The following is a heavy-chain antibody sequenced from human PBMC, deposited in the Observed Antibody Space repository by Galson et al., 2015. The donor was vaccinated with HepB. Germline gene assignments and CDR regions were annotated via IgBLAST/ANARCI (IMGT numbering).Heavy chain of an antibody. CDR2: ISAYNGNT. J-gene: IGHJ4*02. Sequence: SVKVSCKASGYTFTTYGISWVRQAPGQGLEWMGWISAYNGNTNYALKFQGRVTITTDTSTSTVYMEVRSLRSDDTAVYYCARDPRIAALGQLYYFDYWGQGTLVTVSS. D-gene: IGHD6-13*01. CDR1: GYTFTTYG. CDR3: ARDPRIAALGQLYYFDY. V-gene: IGHV1-18*01.